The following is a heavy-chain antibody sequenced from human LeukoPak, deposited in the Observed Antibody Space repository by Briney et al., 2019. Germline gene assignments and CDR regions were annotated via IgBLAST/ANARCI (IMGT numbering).Heavy chain of an antibody. CDR2: IKPDGTEK. CDR3: AGPPQAGPFDY. D-gene: IGHD6-19*01. J-gene: IGHJ4*02. CDR1: GFIFSNYW. Sequence: PGGSLRLSCAASGFIFSNYWMTWVRQAPGKGLEWVANIKPDGTEKNYADSLRGRFTISSDNARNSLYLQMSSLRAEDTAVYYCAGPPQAGPFDYWGQGTLVTVSS. V-gene: IGHV3-7*01.